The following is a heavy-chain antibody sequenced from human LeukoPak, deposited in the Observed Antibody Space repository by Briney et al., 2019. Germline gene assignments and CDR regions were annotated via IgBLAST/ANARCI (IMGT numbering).Heavy chain of an antibody. J-gene: IGHJ4*02. CDR2: ISGSGGST. D-gene: IGHD2-2*01. CDR1: GFTFSSYA. V-gene: IGHV3-23*01. CDR3: AKDAREVVPAALDY. Sequence: GGSLRLSCAASGFTFSSYAMSWVRQAPGKGLEWVSAISGSGGSTYYADSVKGRFAISRDNSKNTLYLQTNSLRAEDTAVYYCAKDAREVVPAALDYWGQGTLVTVSS.